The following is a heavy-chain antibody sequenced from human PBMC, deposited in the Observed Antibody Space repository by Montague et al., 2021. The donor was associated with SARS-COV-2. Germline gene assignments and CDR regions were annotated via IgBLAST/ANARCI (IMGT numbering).Heavy chain of an antibody. Sequence: SETLSLTCTVSGGSISSFYWSWFRQPPGKGLEWIGYISDSGSTSYNPSLTSRVTMPVDTSKNQFSLKVNSVTAADTAVYYCARHYSATLPAVYWGQGTLVTVSS. J-gene: IGHJ4*02. CDR1: GGSISSFY. CDR3: ARHYSATLPAVY. D-gene: IGHD2-15*01. V-gene: IGHV4-59*08. CDR2: ISDSGST.